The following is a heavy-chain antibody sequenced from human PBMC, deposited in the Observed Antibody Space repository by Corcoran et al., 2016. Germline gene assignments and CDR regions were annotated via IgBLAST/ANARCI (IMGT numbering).Heavy chain of an antibody. D-gene: IGHD3-10*01. CDR2: IWYDGSKK. V-gene: IGHV3-33*01. J-gene: IGHJ4*02. Sequence: QVQLVESGGGVVQPGTSLRLSCAASGFTFSSYGFYWVRQAPGKGLEWVALIWYDGSKKYYADSVKGRFTISRDQSKNTLYLKMNSLRAEDTAVYYCARDRGNYDSGGSSFDYWGQGTLVSVSS. CDR1: GFTFSSYG. CDR3: ARDRGNYDSGGSSFDY.